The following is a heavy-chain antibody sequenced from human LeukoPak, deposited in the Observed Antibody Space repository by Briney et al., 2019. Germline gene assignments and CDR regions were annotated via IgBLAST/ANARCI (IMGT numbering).Heavy chain of an antibody. CDR2: INGSGTNL. D-gene: IGHD4-17*01. Sequence: GGSLRLSCAASGFTFSGSFMSWIRQAPGKGLQWLAYINGSGTNLYYADAVRGRFTISRDNAKNSLYLQMNSLRADDTAVYYCARRDYDSYFDYWGQGTLVTVSS. CDR1: GFTFSGSF. CDR3: ARRDYDSYFDY. V-gene: IGHV3-11*04. J-gene: IGHJ4*03.